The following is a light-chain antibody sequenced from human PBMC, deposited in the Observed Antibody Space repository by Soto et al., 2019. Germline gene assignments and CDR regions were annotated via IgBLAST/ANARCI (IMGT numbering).Light chain of an antibody. V-gene: IGKV1-39*01. J-gene: IGKJ5*01. CDR2: AAS. Sequence: DIDMTQSPWSLSASVGDRVIITCRASQSISSYLNWYQQKPGKAPKLLIYAASSLQSGVPSRFSGSESGTDFTLTISNVQPEDFATYNCQQTYSTPQPFGQGTRLEI. CDR1: QSISSY. CDR3: QQTYSTPQP.